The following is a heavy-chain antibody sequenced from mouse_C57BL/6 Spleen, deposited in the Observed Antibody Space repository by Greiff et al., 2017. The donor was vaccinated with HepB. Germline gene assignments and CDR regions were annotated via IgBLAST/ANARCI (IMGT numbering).Heavy chain of an antibody. J-gene: IGHJ2*01. CDR2: INPSNAGT. D-gene: IGHD2-2*01. CDR1: GYTFTSYW. Sequence: VQLQQSGTELVKPGASVKLSCKASGYTFTSYWMHWVKQRPGQGLEWIGNINPSNAGTNYNEKFKSKATLTVDKSSSTAYRQLSSLTSADSAVYDCARSGGYDRVDYWGQGTTLTVSS. CDR3: ARSGGYDRVDY. V-gene: IGHV1-53*01.